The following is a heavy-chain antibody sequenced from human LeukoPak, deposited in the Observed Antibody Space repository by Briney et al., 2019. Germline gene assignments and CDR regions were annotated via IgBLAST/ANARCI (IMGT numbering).Heavy chain of an antibody. D-gene: IGHD1-1*01. CDR3: ARGYAPGKYYFNY. V-gene: IGHV3-13*04. Sequence: GGSLRLSCVASGFTFSNYDMHWVRQATGKGLEWVSVITTAGGTYYPASVKGRFTISSENAKNSLYLQTNSLRAGDTAVYYCARGYAPGKYYFNYWGQGTLVTVSS. CDR2: ITTAGGT. CDR1: GFTFSNYD. J-gene: IGHJ4*02.